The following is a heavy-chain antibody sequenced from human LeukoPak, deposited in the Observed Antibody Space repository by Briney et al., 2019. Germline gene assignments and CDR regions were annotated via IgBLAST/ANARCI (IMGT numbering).Heavy chain of an antibody. D-gene: IGHD2-21*02. V-gene: IGHV1-8*01. J-gene: IGHJ6*02. CDR3: ASGYCGGDCYQRYYYYYGMDV. CDR2: MNTNSGNT. CDR1: GYTFTSYD. Sequence: ASVKVSCKASGYTFTSYDINWVRQATGQGLEWMGWMNTNSGNTGYAQKFQGRVTMTRNTSISTAYMELSSLRSEDTAVYYCASGYCGGDCYQRYYYYYGMDVWGQGTTVTVSS.